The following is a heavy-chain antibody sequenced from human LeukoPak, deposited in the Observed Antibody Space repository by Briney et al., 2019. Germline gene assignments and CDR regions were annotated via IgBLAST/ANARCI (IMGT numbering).Heavy chain of an antibody. J-gene: IGHJ3*02. CDR3: ARHIAAGTNDAFDI. CDR1: GGSISSYY. D-gene: IGHD6-13*01. Sequence: SETLSLTCTVSGGSISSYYWSWIRQPPGKGLEWIGYIYYSGSTNYNPSLKSRVTISVDTSKAQLSLNLISVTAADTAVYYCARHIAAGTNDAFDIWGQGTMVTVSS. CDR2: IYYSGST. V-gene: IGHV4-59*08.